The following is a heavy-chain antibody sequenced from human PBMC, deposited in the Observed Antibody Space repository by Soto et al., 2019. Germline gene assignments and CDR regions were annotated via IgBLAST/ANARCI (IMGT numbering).Heavy chain of an antibody. Sequence: SQTLSLTCAISGDSVSSNSAAWNRIRQSPSRGLEWLGRTYYRSKWYNDYAVSVKSRITINPDTSKNQFSLQLNSVTPEDTAVYYCARAYGDYWSLENYYYYMIVCFTGTTLTVFS. CDR3: ARAYGDYWSLENYYYYMIV. CDR2: TYYRSKWYN. J-gene: IGHJ6*03. D-gene: IGHD4-17*01. V-gene: IGHV6-1*01. CDR1: GDSVSSNSAA.